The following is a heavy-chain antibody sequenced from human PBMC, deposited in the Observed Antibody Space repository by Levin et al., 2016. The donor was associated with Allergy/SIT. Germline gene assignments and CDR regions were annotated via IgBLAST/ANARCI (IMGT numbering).Heavy chain of an antibody. Sequence: GESLKISCKDSGNSFTSHWIGWVRQMPGNGLEWMGVIYPGDSDTRYSPSFRGQVTISADKSVGTAYLQWSSLKASDTAMYYCARQAYLGYCSSTSCSPFDYWGQGTLVTVSS. CDR3: ARQAYLGYCSSTSCSPFDY. CDR2: IYPGDSDT. CDR1: GNSFTSHW. J-gene: IGHJ4*02. D-gene: IGHD2-2*01. V-gene: IGHV5-51*01.